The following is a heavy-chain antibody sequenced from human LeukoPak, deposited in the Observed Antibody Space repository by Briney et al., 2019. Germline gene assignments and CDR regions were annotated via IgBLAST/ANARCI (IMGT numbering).Heavy chain of an antibody. CDR2: ISAYNGNT. D-gene: IGHD3-22*01. V-gene: IGHV1-18*01. CDR1: GYTFTSYG. CDR3: ARSLTRGYYNDSSGYYNWFDP. Sequence: ASVKVSCKASGYTFTSYGISWVRQAPGQGLEWMGWISAYNGNTNYAQKLQGRVTMTTDTSTSTAYMELRSLRSDDTAVYYCARSLTRGYYNDSSGYYNWFDPWGQGTLVTVSS. J-gene: IGHJ5*02.